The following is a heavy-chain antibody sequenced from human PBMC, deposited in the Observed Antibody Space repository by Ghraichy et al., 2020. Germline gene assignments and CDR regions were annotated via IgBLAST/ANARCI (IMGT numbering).Heavy chain of an antibody. CDR3: AKDSDGDHDY. D-gene: IGHD4-17*01. Sequence: LTCAASGFTFSSYAMSWVRQAPGKGLEWVSAISGSGGSTYYADSVKGRFTISRDNSKNTLYLQMNSLRAEDTAVYYCAKDSDGDHDYWGQGTLVTVSS. J-gene: IGHJ4*02. V-gene: IGHV3-23*01. CDR1: GFTFSSYA. CDR2: ISGSGGST.